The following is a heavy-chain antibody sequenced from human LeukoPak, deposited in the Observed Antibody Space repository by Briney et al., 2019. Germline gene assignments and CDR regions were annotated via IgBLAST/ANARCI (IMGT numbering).Heavy chain of an antibody. J-gene: IGHJ4*02. V-gene: IGHV3-64*01. CDR3: ARGHYDILTGYFDH. CDR2: IGSNGDNT. CDR1: GFTFSTYA. Sequence: GGSLRLSCAASGFTFSTYAMHWVRQAPGKGLEYVSAIGSNGDNTYYSNSVKGRFTISRDNPKNTLYLQMGSLRAEDMTVYFCARGHYDILTGYFDHWGQGTLVTVSS. D-gene: IGHD3-9*01.